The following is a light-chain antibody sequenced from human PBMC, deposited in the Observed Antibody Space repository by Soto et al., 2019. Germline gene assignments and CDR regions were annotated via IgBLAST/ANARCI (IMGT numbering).Light chain of an antibody. Sequence: QSVLTQPASVSGSPGQSITISCTGTSSDIGGYNYVSWYQQHPGKAPKLMISEVTNRPSGVSNRFSGSKSGNTASLTISGLQAEDEADYYCISYISSRPPFVFGTGTKVTVL. J-gene: IGLJ1*01. CDR1: SSDIGGYNY. CDR2: EVT. V-gene: IGLV2-14*01. CDR3: ISYISSRPPFV.